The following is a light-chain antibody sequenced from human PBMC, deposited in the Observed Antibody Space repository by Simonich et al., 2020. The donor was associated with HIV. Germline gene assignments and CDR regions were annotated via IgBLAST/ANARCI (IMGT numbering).Light chain of an antibody. CDR1: QSVLNSSNNKRL. CDR3: QQYYSTPT. Sequence: DIVMTQSPDSLAVSVGERATINCKSSQSVLNSSNNKRLVAWYQQKPGQSPKLLSYWASIRESGVPDRFSGSGSGTAFTLTISSLQAEDVAVYYCQQYYSTPTFGQGTKVEIK. J-gene: IGKJ1*01. V-gene: IGKV4-1*01. CDR2: WAS.